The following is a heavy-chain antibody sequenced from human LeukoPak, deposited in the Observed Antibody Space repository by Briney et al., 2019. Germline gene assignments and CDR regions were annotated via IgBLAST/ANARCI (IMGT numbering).Heavy chain of an antibody. CDR1: GYTFTSYG. CDR2: ISPYSGNT. Sequence: ASVKVSCKASGYTFTSYGISWVLQAPGQGLEWTGWISPYSGNTNYAQKLQGRVTMTTDTSTSTAHMELTSLRSDDTAVYSCARVVDSSGWYAFDYWGQGTLVTVSS. V-gene: IGHV1-18*01. D-gene: IGHD6-19*01. J-gene: IGHJ4*02. CDR3: ARVVDSSGWYAFDY.